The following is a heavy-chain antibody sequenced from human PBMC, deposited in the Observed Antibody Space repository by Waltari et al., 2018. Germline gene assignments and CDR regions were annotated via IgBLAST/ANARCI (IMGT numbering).Heavy chain of an antibody. Sequence: QVQLVESGGGVVQPGRSLRLSCAASGFTFSSYGMHWVRQAPGKGLEWVAVISYDGSNKYYADSVKGRFTISRDNSKNTLYLQRNSLRAEDTAVYYCAKDYTYYYDSRGWYFDLWGRGTLVTVSS. D-gene: IGHD3-22*01. J-gene: IGHJ2*01. V-gene: IGHV3-30*18. CDR3: AKDYTYYYDSRGWYFDL. CDR1: GFTFSSYG. CDR2: ISYDGSNK.